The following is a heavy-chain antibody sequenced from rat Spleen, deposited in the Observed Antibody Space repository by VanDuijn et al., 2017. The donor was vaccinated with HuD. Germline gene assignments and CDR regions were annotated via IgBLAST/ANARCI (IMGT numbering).Heavy chain of an antibody. CDR1: GFTFSDFF. CDR3: ARHNYGYTYLDY. Sequence: EVQLVESDGGLVQPGRSLKLSCAASGFTFSDFFMAWVRQAPAKGLEWVATIIYDGSSTYYRDSVKGRFTISRDNAKSTLYMQMDSLRSEDTATYYCARHNYGYTYLDYWGQGVMVTVSS. V-gene: IGHV5-17*01. D-gene: IGHD1-9*01. CDR2: IIYDGSST. J-gene: IGHJ2*01.